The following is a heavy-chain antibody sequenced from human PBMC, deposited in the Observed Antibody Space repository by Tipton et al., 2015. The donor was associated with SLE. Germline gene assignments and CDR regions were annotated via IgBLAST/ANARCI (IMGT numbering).Heavy chain of an antibody. V-gene: IGHV4-59*01. Sequence: LRLSCTVSGGSISSYYWSWIRQPPGKGLEWIGYIYYSGSTNYNPSLKSRVTISIDTSKTHFSLKLSSVTAADTAVYYCARYDYDSSGYQIFEYWGQGTPVTVSS. CDR1: GGSISSYY. J-gene: IGHJ4*02. D-gene: IGHD3-22*01. CDR3: ARYDYDSSGYQIFEY. CDR2: IYYSGST.